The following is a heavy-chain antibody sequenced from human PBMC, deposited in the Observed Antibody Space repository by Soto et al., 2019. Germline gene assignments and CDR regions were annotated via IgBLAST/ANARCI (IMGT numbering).Heavy chain of an antibody. CDR3: AKDPPPVTRGYFDS. Sequence: GGSLRLSCGASGFTFSSYAMSWVRLAPGKGLEWVSIISDSGETTYHADSVKGRFTTSRDNSNNTLFLQMHSLRVDDTAVYYCAKDPPPVTRGYFDSWGSGTPVTVSS. CDR2: ISDSGETT. J-gene: IGHJ4*02. V-gene: IGHV3-23*01. CDR1: GFTFSSYA. D-gene: IGHD4-17*01.